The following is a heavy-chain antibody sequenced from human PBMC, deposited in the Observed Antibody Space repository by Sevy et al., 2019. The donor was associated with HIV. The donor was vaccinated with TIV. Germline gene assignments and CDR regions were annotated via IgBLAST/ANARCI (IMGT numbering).Heavy chain of an antibody. Sequence: GGSLRLSCGASDFTLSGSDIHWVRQASGKGLEWVGRIRSKANSYATAYATSVKGRFTISRDDSKNTAYLQMNSLKTEDTAVYYCTIDGGDTDYWGQGTLVTVSS. D-gene: IGHD2-21*02. CDR3: TIDGGDTDY. CDR2: IRSKANSYAT. J-gene: IGHJ4*02. V-gene: IGHV3-73*01. CDR1: DFTLSGSD.